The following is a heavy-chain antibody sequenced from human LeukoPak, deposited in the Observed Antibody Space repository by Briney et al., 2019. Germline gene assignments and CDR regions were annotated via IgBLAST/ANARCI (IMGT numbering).Heavy chain of an antibody. CDR1: GFTFSSYA. V-gene: IGHV3-23*01. CDR3: AKAAYYGSGSHNDY. J-gene: IGHJ4*02. CDR2: ISGSGGST. D-gene: IGHD3-10*01. Sequence: PGGSLRLSCAASGFTFSSYAMSWVRQAPGKGLEWVSAISGSGGSTYYADSVKGRFTISRDSSKNTLYLQMNSLRAEDTAVYYCAKAAYYGSGSHNDYWGQGTLVTVSS.